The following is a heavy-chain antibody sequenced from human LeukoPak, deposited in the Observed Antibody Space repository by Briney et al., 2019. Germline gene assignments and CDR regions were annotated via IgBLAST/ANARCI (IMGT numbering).Heavy chain of an antibody. CDR2: IIPIFGTA. V-gene: IGHV1-69*06. J-gene: IGHJ6*04. D-gene: IGHD2-2*02. Sequence: SVKVSCKASGGTFSSYDISWVRQAPGQGLEWMGGIIPIFGTANYAQKFQGRVTITADKSTSTAYMELSSLRSEDTAVYYCARGPRYIVVVPAAIQDYYYGMDVWGKGTTVTVSS. CDR3: ARGPRYIVVVPAAIQDYYYGMDV. CDR1: GGTFSSYD.